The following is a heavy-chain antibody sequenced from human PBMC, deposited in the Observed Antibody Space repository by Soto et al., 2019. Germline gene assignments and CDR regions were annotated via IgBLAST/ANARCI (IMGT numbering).Heavy chain of an antibody. CDR1: GYTFTRYG. CDR2: ISGYNGDT. V-gene: IGHV1-18*01. J-gene: IGHJ6*02. CDR3: AKNGQPPYYYYGLDV. Sequence: ASVKVSCKASGYTFTRYGISCARQAPGQGLEWMGWISGYNGDTNYAREFQGRVSMTIDTSTTTAYMELRSLTSDDTAVYYCAKNGQPPYYYYGLDVWGQGTTVTVSS. D-gene: IGHD2-8*01.